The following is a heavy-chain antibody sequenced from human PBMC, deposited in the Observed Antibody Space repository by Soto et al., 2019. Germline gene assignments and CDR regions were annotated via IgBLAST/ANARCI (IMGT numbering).Heavy chain of an antibody. CDR1: GFIFENFG. Sequence: PGGSLRLSCAASGFIFENFGMSWVRQVPGKGLEWISSISGSGFKKYYADSVKGRFTISRDNSKSTVYLELNNLSAEDTAVYHCAKNQGVELVPLATVDWFDPWGQGP. CDR2: ISGSGFKK. J-gene: IGHJ5*02. D-gene: IGHD1-26*01. CDR3: AKNQGVELVPLATVDWFDP. V-gene: IGHV3-23*01.